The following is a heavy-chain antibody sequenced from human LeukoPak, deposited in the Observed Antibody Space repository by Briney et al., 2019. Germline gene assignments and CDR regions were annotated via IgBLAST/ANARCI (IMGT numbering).Heavy chain of an antibody. J-gene: IGHJ5*02. CDR1: GYSISSGYY. V-gene: IGHV4-38-2*02. Sequence: PSETLSLTCTVSGYSISSGYYWGWIRQSPGKGLGWIGSIYHSGSTYYNPSLKSRVTISVDTSKNQFSLKLSSVTAADTAVYYCARGGSSSSTRSYNALGNWFDPWGQGTLVTVSS. CDR3: ARGGSSSSTRSYNALGNWFDP. D-gene: IGHD2-2*02. CDR2: IYHSGST.